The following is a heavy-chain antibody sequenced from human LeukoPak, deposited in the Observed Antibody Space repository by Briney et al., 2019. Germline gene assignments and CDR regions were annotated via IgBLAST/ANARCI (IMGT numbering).Heavy chain of an antibody. D-gene: IGHD4-23*01. V-gene: IGHV1-3*01. CDR3: AREPYGGYQFDY. J-gene: IGHJ4*02. CDR1: GYTFTSYA. Sequence: RASVKVSCKASGYTFTSYALHWVRQAPGQRLGYMGWINVGDGNTKYSQKFQGRVTITSDTPATTAYMDLSSLRSEDTAVYYCAREPYGGYQFDYWGQGTLVTVSS. CDR2: INVGDGNT.